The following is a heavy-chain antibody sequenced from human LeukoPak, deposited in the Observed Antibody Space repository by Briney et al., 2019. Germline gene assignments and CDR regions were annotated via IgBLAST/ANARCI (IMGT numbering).Heavy chain of an antibody. CDR2: IKQDGSEK. V-gene: IGHV3-7*01. D-gene: IGHD6-13*01. CDR3: ARGGIAAAGTPVGY. Sequence: GGSLRLSCAASGFTFSSYAMSWVRQAPGKGLEWVANIKQDGSEKYYVDSVKGRFTISRDNAKNSLYLQMNSLRAEDTAVYYCARGGIAAAGTPVGYWGQGTLVTVSS. CDR1: GFTFSSYA. J-gene: IGHJ4*02.